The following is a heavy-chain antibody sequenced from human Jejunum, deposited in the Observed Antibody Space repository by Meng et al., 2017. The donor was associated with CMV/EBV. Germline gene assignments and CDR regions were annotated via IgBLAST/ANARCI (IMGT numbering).Heavy chain of an antibody. Sequence: VRLLEAGGGVVHAGRSLRLSCEASGFIFSSYAMHWVRQAPGKGLEWVAVISNDGSKTYFADSVKDRFTISRDNSKETLFLQMNSLRPEDTAVYYCARELASWCYFDSWGQGTLVTVSS. CDR3: ARELASWCYFDS. V-gene: IGHV3-30-3*01. D-gene: IGHD2-8*01. CDR1: GFIFSSYA. CDR2: ISNDGSKT. J-gene: IGHJ4*02.